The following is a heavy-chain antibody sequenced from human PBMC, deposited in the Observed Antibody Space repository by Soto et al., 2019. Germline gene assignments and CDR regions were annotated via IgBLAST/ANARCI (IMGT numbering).Heavy chain of an antibody. V-gene: IGHV3-33*01. Sequence: QVQLVESGGGVVQPGRSLRLSCAASGFTFGRYGMHWVRQAPGKGLEWVAAVRYDGSKKQYADSVKGRFTISRDDSKNTLYVQMNSLRDEDTALYYCARERGVHYNLAPRNYVMDVWGQGTTVTVSS. CDR2: VRYDGSKK. CDR1: GFTFGRYG. D-gene: IGHD4-4*01. CDR3: ARERGVHYNLAPRNYVMDV. J-gene: IGHJ6*02.